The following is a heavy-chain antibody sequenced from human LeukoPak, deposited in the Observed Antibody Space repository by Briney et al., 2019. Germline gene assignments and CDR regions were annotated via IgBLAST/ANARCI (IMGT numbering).Heavy chain of an antibody. V-gene: IGHV1-2*02. D-gene: IGHD2-21*02. Sequence: ASVKVSCKASGYTFTGYYMHWVRQAPGQGLEWMGWINPNSGGTNYAQKFQGRVTMTRDTSISTAYMELSRLRSDDTAVYYCARAPVDYCGGDCYLGDWGQGTLVTVSS. CDR2: INPNSGGT. J-gene: IGHJ4*02. CDR1: GYTFTGYY. CDR3: ARAPVDYCGGDCYLGD.